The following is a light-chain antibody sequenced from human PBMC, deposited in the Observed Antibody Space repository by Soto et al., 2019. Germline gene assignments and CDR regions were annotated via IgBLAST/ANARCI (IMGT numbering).Light chain of an antibody. J-gene: IGKJ4*01. CDR1: QGISSY. Sequence: DIQMTQSPSSLSASVGDRVTITCRASQGISSYLAWYQQKPGKAPKLLIYAASTLQSGVPSRFSGSGSGTDFTLTISCLQSEDFATYFCKQSSAFPLTFGGGTKVDIK. CDR3: KQSSAFPLT. CDR2: AAS. V-gene: IGKV1-12*01.